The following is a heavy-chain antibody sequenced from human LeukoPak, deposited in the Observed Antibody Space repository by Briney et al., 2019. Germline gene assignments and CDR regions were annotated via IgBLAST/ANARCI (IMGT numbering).Heavy chain of an antibody. CDR3: ARGYSYIGHVFDP. CDR2: INPSGGST. D-gene: IGHD6-13*01. CDR1: GYTFTSYY. Sequence: ASVTLSCKASGYTFTSYYMLWVRQAPGQGLEWRGIINPSGGSTSYAQKFQGRLTMTRDMSTSTVYMELRSLRSEDTAVYYCARGYSYIGHVFDPWGQGTLVTVSS. J-gene: IGHJ5*02. V-gene: IGHV1-46*01.